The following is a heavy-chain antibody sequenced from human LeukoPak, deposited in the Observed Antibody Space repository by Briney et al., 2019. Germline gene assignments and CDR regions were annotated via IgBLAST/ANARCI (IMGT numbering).Heavy chain of an antibody. CDR2: VYQSVST. J-gene: IGHJ4*02. V-gene: IGHV4-39*01. CDR3: ATGGGLAVSHI. CDR1: GGSISGSNYY. D-gene: IGHD5/OR15-5a*01. Sequence: SETLSLTCTVSGGSISGSNYYWDWIRQPPGKGLEWIGSVYQSVSTYYNPSLKSRVTISGDTSKNQFSLKLSSVAAADTAVYFCATGGGLAVSHIWGQGTLGPVSS.